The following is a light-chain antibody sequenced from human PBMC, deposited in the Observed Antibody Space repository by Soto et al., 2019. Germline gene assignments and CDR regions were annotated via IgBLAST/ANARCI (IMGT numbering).Light chain of an antibody. CDR1: ISNLGSNF. Sequence: QSVLTQPPSASGTPGQRVTISCSGSISNLGSNFGFWYQQLPGAAPKLLMSRNDQRPSSVPDRFSASNSGTSASLAISGVRSEDEADYHCAAWDDSLSGVVFGGGTQLTVL. CDR3: AAWDDSLSGVV. CDR2: RND. V-gene: IGLV1-47*01. J-gene: IGLJ3*02.